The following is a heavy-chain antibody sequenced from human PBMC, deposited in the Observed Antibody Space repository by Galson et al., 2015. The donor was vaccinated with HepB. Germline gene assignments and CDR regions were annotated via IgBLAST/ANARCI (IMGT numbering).Heavy chain of an antibody. Sequence: SLRLSCAASGFIVSSSYMTWVRQAPGKGLECVSIIYGGGDTYYADSVKGRFTISRDNSKNTLYLQMSSLRAEDTAVYYCARDAYTNRWYYYWGQGTLVTVSS. CDR1: GFIVSSSY. CDR2: IYGGGDT. CDR3: ARDAYTNRWYYY. D-gene: IGHD6-13*01. J-gene: IGHJ4*02. V-gene: IGHV3-66*01.